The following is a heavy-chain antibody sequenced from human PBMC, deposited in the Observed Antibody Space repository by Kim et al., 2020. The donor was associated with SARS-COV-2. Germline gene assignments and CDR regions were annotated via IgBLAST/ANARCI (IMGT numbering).Heavy chain of an antibody. V-gene: IGHV3-49*02. J-gene: IGHJ4*02. D-gene: IGHD6-19*01. Sequence: EYAASVKCRFTISRDDSKGIAYLQMNSLKTEDTAVYYCTRRSGWYYFDYWGQGTLVTVSS. CDR3: TRRSGWYYFDY.